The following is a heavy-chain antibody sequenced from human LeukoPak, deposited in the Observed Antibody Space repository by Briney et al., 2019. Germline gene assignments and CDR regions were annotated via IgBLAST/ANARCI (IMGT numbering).Heavy chain of an antibody. Sequence: PSETLSLTCTVSGGSISSGDYYWSWIRQPPGKGLEWIGYIYYSGSTFYNPSLKSRGDISVDTSKNQFSLKLYSVTAADTAVYYCARAGGDLGNDAFEIWGQGTMVTVSS. J-gene: IGHJ3*02. CDR3: ARAGGDLGNDAFEI. CDR1: GGSISSGDYY. V-gene: IGHV4-30-4*01. CDR2: IYYSGST. D-gene: IGHD3-16*01.